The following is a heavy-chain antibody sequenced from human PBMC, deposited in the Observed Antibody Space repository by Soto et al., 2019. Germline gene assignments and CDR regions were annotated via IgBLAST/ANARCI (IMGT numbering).Heavy chain of an antibody. CDR3: AGFVLRFLEWLCSRGGNYYYYYGMDV. CDR1: GGTFSSYA. D-gene: IGHD3-3*01. V-gene: IGHV1-69*01. Sequence: QVQLVQSGAEVKKPGSSVKVSCKASGGTFSSYAISWVRQAPGQGLEWMGGIIPIFGTANYAQKFQGRVTITADESTSTAYMELSSLRSEDTAVYYCAGFVLRFLEWLCSRGGNYYYYYGMDVWGQGTTVTVSS. CDR2: IIPIFGTA. J-gene: IGHJ6*02.